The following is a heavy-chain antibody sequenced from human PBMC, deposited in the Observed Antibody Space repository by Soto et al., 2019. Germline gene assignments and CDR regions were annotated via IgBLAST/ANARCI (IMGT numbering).Heavy chain of an antibody. Sequence: QVQLVQSGAEVKKPGASVKVSCKASGYTFTSYGISWVRQAPGQGLEWMGWISAYNGNTNYEQKTTGRVTMATDTSTSTAYRGPRSLRSDDTAVYYGARGTTVETGSYWGQGTLVTVSS. V-gene: IGHV1-18*01. CDR2: ISAYNGNT. J-gene: IGHJ4*02. CDR3: ARGTTVETGSY. CDR1: GYTFTSYG. D-gene: IGHD4-17*01.